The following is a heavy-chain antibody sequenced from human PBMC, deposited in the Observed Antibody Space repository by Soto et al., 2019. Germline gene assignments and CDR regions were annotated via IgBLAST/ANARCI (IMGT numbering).Heavy chain of an antibody. V-gene: IGHV4-59*01. CDR1: GGSISGYY. CDR2: IYYGGNS. D-gene: IGHD4-17*01. J-gene: IGHJ3*02. Sequence: QVQLPESGPGLVKPSETLSLTCTVSGGSISGYYWSWIRQPPGKGLEWIGYIYYGGNSNYSPSLKSRLTISVDTSKNQFSLRLSSVTAADTAVYYCARDGTSVTTGEAFDIWGQGTMVTVSS. CDR3: ARDGTSVTTGEAFDI.